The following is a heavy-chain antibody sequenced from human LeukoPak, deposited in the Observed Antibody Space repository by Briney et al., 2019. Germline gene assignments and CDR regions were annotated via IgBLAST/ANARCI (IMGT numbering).Heavy chain of an antibody. CDR3: ARDFTAVAGTVDY. CDR2: IKQDGSEK. V-gene: IGHV3-7*01. CDR1: GFTFSGYW. Sequence: GGSLRLSCAASGFTFSGYWMSWVRQAPGKGLEWVANIKQDGSEKYYVDSVKGRFTISRDNAKNSLYLQMNSLRAEDTAVYYCARDFTAVAGTVDYWGQGTLVTVSS. J-gene: IGHJ4*02. D-gene: IGHD6-19*01.